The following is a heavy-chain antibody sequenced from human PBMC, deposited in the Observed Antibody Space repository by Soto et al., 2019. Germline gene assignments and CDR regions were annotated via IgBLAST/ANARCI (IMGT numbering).Heavy chain of an antibody. CDR1: GFTFSSHG. CDR3: AGDGYDSSGYPSWFDP. J-gene: IGHJ5*02. CDR2: IWYDGSNK. D-gene: IGHD3-22*01. Sequence: GGSLRVSCGAAGFTFSSHGMHWVRQAPGKGLEWVAVIWYDGSNKYYADSVKGRFTISRDNSKNTLYLQMNSLRAEDTAVYYCAGDGYDSSGYPSWFDPWGQGTLVTVSS. V-gene: IGHV3-30*02.